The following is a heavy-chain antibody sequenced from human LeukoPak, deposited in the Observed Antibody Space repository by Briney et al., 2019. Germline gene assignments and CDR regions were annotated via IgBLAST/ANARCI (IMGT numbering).Heavy chain of an antibody. CDR1: GGTFSSYA. D-gene: IGHD6-6*01. Sequence: SVKVSCKASGGTFSSYAISWVRQAPGQGLEWMGGIIPIFGTANYAQKFQGRVTITTDESTSTAYMELSSLRSEDTAVYYCARNTVLEYSSSSAAFDIWGQGTMVTVSS. V-gene: IGHV1-69*05. J-gene: IGHJ3*02. CDR2: IIPIFGTA. CDR3: ARNTVLEYSSSSAAFDI.